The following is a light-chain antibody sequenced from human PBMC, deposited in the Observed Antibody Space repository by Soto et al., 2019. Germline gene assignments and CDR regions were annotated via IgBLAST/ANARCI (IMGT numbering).Light chain of an antibody. J-gene: IGLJ2*01. Sequence: QSALTQPASVSGSPGQSITISCAGTMRDVGGYNLVSWYQQHPGRAPQLILYEVRNRPSGISFRFSGSKSGNTASLTISGLQAEDEADYYGSSFTSKSSLIFGGGTKLTVL. CDR2: EVR. V-gene: IGLV2-14*01. CDR1: MRDVGGYNL. CDR3: SSFTSKSSLI.